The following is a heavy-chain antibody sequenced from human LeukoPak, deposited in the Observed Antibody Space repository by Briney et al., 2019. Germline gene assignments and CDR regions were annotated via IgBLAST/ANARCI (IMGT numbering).Heavy chain of an antibody. Sequence: ASVKVSCKASGYTFTGYYMHWVRQAPGQGLEWMGWINPNSGGTNYAQKFQGRVTMTRDTSISTAYMELSRLRSDDTAVYYCARSYSSGWYWIDYWGQGTLVTVSS. V-gene: IGHV1-2*02. J-gene: IGHJ4*02. D-gene: IGHD6-19*01. CDR1: GYTFTGYY. CDR3: ARSYSSGWYWIDY. CDR2: INPNSGGT.